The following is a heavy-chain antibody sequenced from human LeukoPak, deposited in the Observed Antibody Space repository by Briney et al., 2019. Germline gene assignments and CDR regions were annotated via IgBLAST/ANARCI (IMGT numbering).Heavy chain of an antibody. Sequence: PSETLSLTCAVSGGSISSSNWWSWVRQPPGKGLEWIGEINHSGSTNYNPSLKSRVTISVDTSKNQFSLKLSSVTAADTAVYYCARAIQWLDYFDYWGQGTLVTVSS. D-gene: IGHD5-12*01. CDR2: INHSGST. V-gene: IGHV4-4*02. J-gene: IGHJ4*02. CDR1: GGSISSSNW. CDR3: ARAIQWLDYFDY.